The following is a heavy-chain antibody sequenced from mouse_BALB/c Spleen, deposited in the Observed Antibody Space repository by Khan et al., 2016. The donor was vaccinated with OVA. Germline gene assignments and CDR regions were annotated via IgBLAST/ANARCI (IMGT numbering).Heavy chain of an antibody. D-gene: IGHD2-14*01. Sequence: QVQLQQSGAELARPGASVKMSCKASGYTFTSYTIHWIKLRPGQGLEWIGYINPSNGYTNYNQKFRDKATLTADKSSTTAYMQLSSLTSDDSAVSNCVRDGVYHRNDGWFAYWGQGTLVTVSA. V-gene: IGHV1-4*01. J-gene: IGHJ3*01. CDR3: VRDGVYHRNDGWFAY. CDR1: GYTFTSYT. CDR2: INPSNGYT.